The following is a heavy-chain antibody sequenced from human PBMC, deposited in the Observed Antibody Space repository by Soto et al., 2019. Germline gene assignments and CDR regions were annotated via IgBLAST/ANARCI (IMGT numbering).Heavy chain of an antibody. D-gene: IGHD3-10*01. CDR3: AKASSPSFTMIRGVTFDY. Sequence: GGSLRLSCAASGFTFSSYAMSWVRQAPGKGLEWVSVISGSSSTTNYADSVKGRFTISRDNSKKMVYLQMDSLRAEDTAVFYCAKASSPSFTMIRGVTFDYWGQGILVTVSS. V-gene: IGHV3-23*01. CDR2: ISGSSSTT. CDR1: GFTFSSYA. J-gene: IGHJ4*02.